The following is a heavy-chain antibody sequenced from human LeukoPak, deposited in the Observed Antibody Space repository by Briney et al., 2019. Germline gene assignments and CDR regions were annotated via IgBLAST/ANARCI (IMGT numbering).Heavy chain of an antibody. CDR1: GYTFTTDY. CDR3: ARARGSGSYYGHDYYYSYYMDV. CDR2: INPSGGST. D-gene: IGHD3-10*01. V-gene: IGHV1-46*01. Sequence: ASVKVSCKASGYTFTTDYIHWVRQAPGQGLEWMGLINPSGGSTTYAQKFQGRVIMTGDTSTSTVYMELRSLRSEDTAGYYCARARGSGSYYGHDYYYSYYMDVWGQGTTVTVSS. J-gene: IGHJ6*03.